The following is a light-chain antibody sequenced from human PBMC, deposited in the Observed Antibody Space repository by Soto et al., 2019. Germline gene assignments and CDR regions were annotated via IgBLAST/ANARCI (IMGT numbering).Light chain of an antibody. Sequence: EIVMTQSPANLSVSPGERATLSCRASQSVSSNLAWYQQKPGQGPRLLIYGVSTRATSIPARFSGSGSGTEFTLTISSLQSEDFAVYYCQQYNKWPPSTFGQGTKLEIK. CDR1: QSVSSN. V-gene: IGKV3-15*01. CDR3: QQYNKWPPST. J-gene: IGKJ2*01. CDR2: GVS.